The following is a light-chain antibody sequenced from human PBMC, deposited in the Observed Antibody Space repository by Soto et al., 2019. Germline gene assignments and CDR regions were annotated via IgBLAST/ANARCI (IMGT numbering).Light chain of an antibody. V-gene: IGKV3-15*01. Sequence: EVVLTQSPATLSVSPGERASLSCRGSQTVGTNLAWYQQRPGQAPRLLIYGASTRATGIPARFSGSGSGSEFTLTISSLQSDDFAVYYCQQYNKWPLFTFGPGTRVDNK. CDR1: QTVGTN. CDR3: QQYNKWPLFT. CDR2: GAS. J-gene: IGKJ3*01.